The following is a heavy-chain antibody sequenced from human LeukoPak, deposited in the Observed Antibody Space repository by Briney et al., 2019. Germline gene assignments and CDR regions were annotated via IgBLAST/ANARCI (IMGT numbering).Heavy chain of an antibody. CDR3: ARAYCPAMVRCGFQH. V-gene: IGHV4-39*07. D-gene: IGHD3-10*01. Sequence: SETLSLTCTVSGCSISSSSYYWGWIRQPPGEGLEWIGSIYYSGSTYYNPSLKSRVTISDDTSKNQFSLKLSSVTAADTAVYYCARAYCPAMVRCGFQHWGQGTLVTVSS. CDR2: IYYSGST. J-gene: IGHJ1*01. CDR1: GCSISSSSYY.